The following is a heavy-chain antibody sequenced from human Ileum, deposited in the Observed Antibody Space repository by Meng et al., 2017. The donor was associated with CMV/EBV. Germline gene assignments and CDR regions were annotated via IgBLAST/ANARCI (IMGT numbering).Heavy chain of an antibody. CDR2: IKAENSNT. CDR3: ASIIGGGSYAWGFDY. V-gene: IGHV1-3*01. Sequence: SGSKFTSCAMRWMRQAHGQRMGWMGWIKAENSNTTNSQKFDSRVASTRDKTASIDYLGLRSLRSEAKTVEYCASIIGGGSYAWGFDYWGQGTLVTVSS. CDR1: GSKFTSCA. D-gene: IGHD2-15*01. J-gene: IGHJ4*02.